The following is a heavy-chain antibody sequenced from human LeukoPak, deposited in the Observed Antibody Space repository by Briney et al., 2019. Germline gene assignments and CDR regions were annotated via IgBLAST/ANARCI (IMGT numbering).Heavy chain of an antibody. CDR1: GYTFTSYY. J-gene: IGHJ4*02. Sequence: ASVKVSCKASGYTFTSYYMHWVRQAPGQGLEWMGIINPSGGSTSYAQKFQGRVTMTRDTSTSIVYMELSSLRSEDTAVYYCARGRGFGELLNFVGYWGQGTLVTVSS. D-gene: IGHD3-10*01. V-gene: IGHV1-46*01. CDR3: ARGRGFGELLNFVGY. CDR2: INPSGGST.